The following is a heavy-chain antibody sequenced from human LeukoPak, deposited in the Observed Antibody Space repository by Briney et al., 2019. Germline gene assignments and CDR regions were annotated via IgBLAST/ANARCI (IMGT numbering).Heavy chain of an antibody. D-gene: IGHD2-2*01. CDR3: ARVMGRYCSSTSCYVDY. CDR2: ISYDGSNK. J-gene: IGHJ4*02. CDR1: GFTFSSYS. Sequence: GGSLRLSCAASGFTFSSYSMIWVPQAPGKGLEWVAVISYDGSNKYYADSVKGRFTISRDNSKNTLYLQMNSLRAEDTAVYYCARVMGRYCSSTSCYVDYWGQGTLVTVSS. V-gene: IGHV3-30*03.